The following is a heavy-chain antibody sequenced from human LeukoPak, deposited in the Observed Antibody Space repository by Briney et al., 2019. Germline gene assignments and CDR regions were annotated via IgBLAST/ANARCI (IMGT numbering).Heavy chain of an antibody. J-gene: IGHJ6*03. Sequence: ASVKVSCKASGYTFTGYYMHWVRQAPGQGLEWMGWINPNSGGTNYAQKFQGRVTMTRDTSISTAYMELSRLRSDDTAVYYCARTLETQEQQLAYYYYYYMDVWGKGTTVTVSS. CDR2: INPNSGGT. CDR3: ARTLETQEQQLAYYYYYYMDV. CDR1: GYTFTGYY. V-gene: IGHV1-2*02. D-gene: IGHD6-13*01.